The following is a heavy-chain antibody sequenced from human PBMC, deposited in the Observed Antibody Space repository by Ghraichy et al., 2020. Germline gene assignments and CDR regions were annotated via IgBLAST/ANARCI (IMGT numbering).Heavy chain of an antibody. CDR1: GFTFSNYA. V-gene: IGHV3-23*01. J-gene: IGHJ6*02. CDR3: AEDQRLGQGLNYYYGMAG. CDR2: ISASGGYT. Sequence: GGSLRLSCAASGFTFSNYAMSWVRQAPGKGLEWVSVISASGGYTYYADSVKGRFTISRDNSKNTLYLQMSSLRAEDTAVYFCAEDQRLGQGLNYYYGMAGWGQGTTVTVSS. D-gene: IGHD3-16*01.